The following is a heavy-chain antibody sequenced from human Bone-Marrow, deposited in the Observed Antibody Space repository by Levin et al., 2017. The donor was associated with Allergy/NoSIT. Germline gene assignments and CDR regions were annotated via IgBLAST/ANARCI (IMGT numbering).Heavy chain of an antibody. V-gene: IGHV4-59*08. CDR3: ARHHYDSSGYAAGFDF. J-gene: IGHJ4*02. CDR1: DGSINGYY. Sequence: SQTLSLTCTASDGSINGYYWSWIRQSPGKGLEWIGYISNRGSANYNPSLKSRVTMSVDSSKNQFSLKLSSVSAADTAVYYCARHHYDSSGYAAGFDFWGQGTLVTVSS. CDR2: ISNRGSA. D-gene: IGHD3-22*01.